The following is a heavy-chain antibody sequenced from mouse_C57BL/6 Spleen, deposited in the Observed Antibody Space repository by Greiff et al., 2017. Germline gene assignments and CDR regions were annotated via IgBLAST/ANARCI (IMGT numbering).Heavy chain of an antibody. CDR1: GYSITSGYY. D-gene: IGHD2-3*01. V-gene: IGHV3-6*01. J-gene: IGHJ2*01. Sequence: DVKLQESGPGLVKPSQSLSLTCSVTGYSITSGYYWNWIRQFPGNKLEWMGYISYDGSNNYNPSLKNRISITRDTSKNQFFLKLNSVTTEDTATYYCARVKGGYYPLDYWGQGTTLTVSS. CDR3: ARVKGGYYPLDY. CDR2: ISYDGSN.